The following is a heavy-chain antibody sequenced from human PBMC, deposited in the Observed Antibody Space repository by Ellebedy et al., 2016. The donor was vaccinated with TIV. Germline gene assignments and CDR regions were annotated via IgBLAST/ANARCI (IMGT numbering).Heavy chain of an antibody. CDR1: GGSFSGYY. J-gene: IGHJ4*02. CDR2: INHSGST. Sequence: MPSETLSLTCTVYGGSFSGYYWSWIRRPPGKGLEWIGEINHSGSTHYNPSLKSRITILVDTSKNQFSLKLNSVTAADTAMYYCARSPYGPFDYWGQGTLVTVSS. CDR3: ARSPYGPFDY. V-gene: IGHV4-34*01. D-gene: IGHD4-17*01.